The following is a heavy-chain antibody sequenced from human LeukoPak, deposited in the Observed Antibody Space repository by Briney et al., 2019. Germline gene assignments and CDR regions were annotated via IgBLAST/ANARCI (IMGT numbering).Heavy chain of an antibody. J-gene: IGHJ4*02. D-gene: IGHD2-21*01. CDR1: GYTFSSYG. CDR2: ISAYNGNT. V-gene: IGHV1-18*01. Sequence: ASVTVSFKASGYTFSSYGISWLRQAPGQGLEGMGWISAYNGNTNYAQKFQGRVTMTTDTSTSTLYMEVRSLRSDDTAVYYCARDNGHKSVDYWGQGTLVTVSS. CDR3: ARDNGHKSVDY.